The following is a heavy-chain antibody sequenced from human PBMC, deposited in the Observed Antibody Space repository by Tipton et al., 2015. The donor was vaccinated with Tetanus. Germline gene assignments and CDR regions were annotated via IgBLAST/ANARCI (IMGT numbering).Heavy chain of an antibody. D-gene: IGHD4-11*01. CDR2: IYYSGNS. V-gene: IGHV4-30-4*01. Sequence: LTCTVSGGSFRSGDHYWSWIRQPPGKGLEWIGYIYYSGNSDYNPSLKSRVTLSVDTSNNQFSLKLNSVTAADTAVYYCARLASYSNHLDAWGQGALVTVSS. CDR3: ARLASYSNHLDA. CDR1: GGSFRSGDHY. J-gene: IGHJ4*02.